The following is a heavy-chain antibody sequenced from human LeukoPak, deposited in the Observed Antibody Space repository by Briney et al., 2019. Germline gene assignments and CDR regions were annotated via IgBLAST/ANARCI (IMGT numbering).Heavy chain of an antibody. CDR2: INHSGST. Sequence: SETLSLTCAVYGGSFSGYYWSWIRPPPGKGLGWIGEINHSGSTNYNPSLKSRVTISVDTSKNQFSLKLSSVTAADTAVYYCARGSSGGIQLWFRSWFDPWGQGTLVTVSS. V-gene: IGHV4-34*01. J-gene: IGHJ5*02. CDR3: ARGSSGGIQLWFRSWFDP. D-gene: IGHD5-18*01. CDR1: GGSFSGYY.